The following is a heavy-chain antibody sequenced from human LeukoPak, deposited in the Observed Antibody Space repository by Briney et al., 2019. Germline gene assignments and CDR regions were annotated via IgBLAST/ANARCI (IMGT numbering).Heavy chain of an antibody. V-gene: IGHV1-2*02. CDR1: GYTFTGYY. D-gene: IGHD4-11*01. J-gene: IGHJ5*02. CDR3: ARGVTTDYNWFDP. Sequence: ASVKVSCKASGYTFTGYYMHWVRQAPGQGLEWMGWINPNSGGTNYAQKFQGRVTMTRDTSISTAYTELSRLRSDDTAVYYCARGVTTDYNWFDPWGQGTLVTVSS. CDR2: INPNSGGT.